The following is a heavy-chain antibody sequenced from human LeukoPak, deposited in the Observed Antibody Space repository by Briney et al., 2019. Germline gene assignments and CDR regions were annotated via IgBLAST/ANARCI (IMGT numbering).Heavy chain of an antibody. J-gene: IGHJ4*02. CDR3: ARGGLEPVDY. Sequence: GGSLRLSCAASGFTFSTYWMHSVRQAPGKGLVWVSRTNADGSSTSYADSVKGRFTISRDNAKNTLYLQMNSLRADDTAVYYCARGGLEPVDYWGQGTLVTVSS. D-gene: IGHD1-1*01. CDR1: GFTFSTYW. CDR2: TNADGSST. V-gene: IGHV3-74*01.